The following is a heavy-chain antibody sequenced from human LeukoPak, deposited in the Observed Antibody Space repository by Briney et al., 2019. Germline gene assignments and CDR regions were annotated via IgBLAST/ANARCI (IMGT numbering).Heavy chain of an antibody. CDR3: ASDVVVPGLFVFGY. Sequence: SXXVSCKASGGTFISYAISWVRQAPGQGGEWMGGIIPIFGTANYAQKFQGRVTITADESTSTAYMEMSSLSSEDTAVYYCASDVVVPGLFVFGYWGQGTLVTVSS. CDR1: GGTFISYA. CDR2: IIPIFGTA. J-gene: IGHJ4*02. D-gene: IGHD2-2*01. V-gene: IGHV1-69*13.